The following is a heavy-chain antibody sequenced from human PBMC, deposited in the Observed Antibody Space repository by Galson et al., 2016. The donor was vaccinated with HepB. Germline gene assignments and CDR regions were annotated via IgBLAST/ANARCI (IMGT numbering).Heavy chain of an antibody. Sequence: SLRLSCAASGFTFSSYAMHWVRQAPGKGLEWVAVISFDGSNNFYADSVKGRFTISRDNSKNTLYLQMNSLRAEDTAVYYCARDDDYVWGTYRYTRTVPQCCFDYWGQGTLVTVSS. D-gene: IGHD3-16*02. CDR1: GFTFSSYA. J-gene: IGHJ4*02. V-gene: IGHV3-30-3*01. CDR3: ARDDDYVWGTYRYTRTVPQCCFDY. CDR2: ISFDGSNN.